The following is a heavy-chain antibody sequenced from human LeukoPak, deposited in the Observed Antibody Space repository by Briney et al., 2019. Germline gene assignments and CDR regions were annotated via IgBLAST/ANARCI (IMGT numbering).Heavy chain of an antibody. J-gene: IGHJ5*02. V-gene: IGHV1-24*01. D-gene: IGHD3-10*01. CDR2: FDPEDGET. CDR3: ATLSRITMVRGAIPLHNWFDP. CDR1: GYTLTELS. Sequence: ASVKVSCKVSGYTLTELSMHWVRQAPGKGLEWMGGFDPEDGETIYAQKFQGRVTMTEDTFTDTAYMELSSLRSEDTAVYYCATLSRITMVRGAIPLHNWFDPWGQGTLVTVSS.